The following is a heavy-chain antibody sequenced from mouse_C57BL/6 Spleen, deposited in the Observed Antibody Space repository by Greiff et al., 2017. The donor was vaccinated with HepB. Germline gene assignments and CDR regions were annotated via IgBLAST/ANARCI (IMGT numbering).Heavy chain of an antibody. D-gene: IGHD2-1*01. CDR1: GYTFTSYW. CDR2: IDPSDSYT. V-gene: IGHV1-50*01. Sequence: VQLQQSGAELVKPGASVKLSCKASGYTFTSYWMQWVKQRPGQGLEWIGEIDPSDSYTNYNQKFKGKATLTVDTSSSTAYMQLSSLTSEDSAVYYCARGNLQFDYWGQGTTLTVSS. CDR3: ARGNLQFDY. J-gene: IGHJ2*01.